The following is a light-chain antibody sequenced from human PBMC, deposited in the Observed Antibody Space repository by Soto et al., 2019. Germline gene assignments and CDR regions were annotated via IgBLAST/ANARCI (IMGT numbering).Light chain of an antibody. CDR1: QSISSNF. CDR2: GAS. Sequence: EIVLTQSPGTLSLSPGEGATLSCRASQSISSNFLAWYQQKRGQAPRLLIHGASNRATGIPDRFSGSGSGTEFTLTITKREPEDFAVYYCQQNGGSPRTFGQGTKVEVQ. CDR3: QQNGGSPRT. V-gene: IGKV3-20*01. J-gene: IGKJ1*01.